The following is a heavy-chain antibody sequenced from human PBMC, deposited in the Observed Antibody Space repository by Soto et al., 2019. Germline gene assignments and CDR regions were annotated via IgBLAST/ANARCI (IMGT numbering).Heavy chain of an antibody. CDR2: ISDSGGNT. J-gene: IGHJ6*02. CDR3: AKDPTIPTITIQRFYYYVMDV. Sequence: PXVSLRLSCAASGFTFSSYAMSWVRQAPGKGLEWVSSISDSGGNTYYADSVKGRFTISRDNSKNTLYLQMNSLRAEDTAVYYCAKDPTIPTITIQRFYYYVMDVWGQGTTVTVSS. D-gene: IGHD1-20*01. V-gene: IGHV3-23*01. CDR1: GFTFSSYA.